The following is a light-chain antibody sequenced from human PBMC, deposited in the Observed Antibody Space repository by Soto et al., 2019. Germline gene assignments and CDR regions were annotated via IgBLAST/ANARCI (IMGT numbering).Light chain of an antibody. CDR1: QSVSSN. J-gene: IGKJ5*01. Sequence: EIVMTQSPATLSVSPGERATLSCRASQSVSSNLAWYQQTLGQPPRLLIYDASTRATGIPARFSGSGSGTEFTLTISSLQFEDFAVYYCQQYNGWPLTFGQGTRLEIK. CDR2: DAS. CDR3: QQYNGWPLT. V-gene: IGKV3-15*01.